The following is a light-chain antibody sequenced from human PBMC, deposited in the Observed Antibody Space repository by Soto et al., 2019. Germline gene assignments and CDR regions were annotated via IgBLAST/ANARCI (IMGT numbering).Light chain of an antibody. CDR3: QQYGSSQS. CDR2: GAS. CDR1: QSVSSSY. V-gene: IGKV3-20*01. Sequence: EIVLTQSPGTLSLSPGERATLSCRASQSVSSSYLAWYQQKPGQAPRLRIYGASSRATGIPDRFSGSGYGTDFTLTISRLEPEDFAVYYCQQYGSSQSFGQGTKVEIK. J-gene: IGKJ1*01.